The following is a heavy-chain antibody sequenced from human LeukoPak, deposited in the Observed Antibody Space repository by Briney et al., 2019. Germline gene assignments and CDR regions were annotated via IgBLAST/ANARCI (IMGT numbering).Heavy chain of an antibody. Sequence: GGSLRLSCAASGFTFSSYSMNWVRQGPGKGLEWVSSISSSSSYIYYADSVKGRFTISRDNAKDSLYLQMNSLRAEDTAVYYCARDRGPSRITMVRGVIKGYFDYWGQGTLVTVSS. CDR2: ISSSSSYI. CDR3: ARDRGPSRITMVRGVIKGYFDY. CDR1: GFTFSSYS. V-gene: IGHV3-21*01. J-gene: IGHJ4*02. D-gene: IGHD3-10*01.